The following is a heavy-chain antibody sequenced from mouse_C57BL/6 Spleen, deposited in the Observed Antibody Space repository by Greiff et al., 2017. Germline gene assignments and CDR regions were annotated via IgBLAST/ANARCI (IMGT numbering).Heavy chain of an antibody. CDR1: GYTFTSYW. CDR2: IDPSDSYT. V-gene: IGHV1-50*01. CDR3: ARYDYGSSPYAMDY. D-gene: IGHD1-1*01. Sequence: VQLQQPGAELVKPGASVKLSCKASGYTFTSYWMQWVKQRPGQGLEWIGEIDPSDSYTNYNQKFKGKATLTVDTSSSTASMQLSSLTSEDSAVYYCARYDYGSSPYAMDYWGQGTSVTVSS. J-gene: IGHJ4*01.